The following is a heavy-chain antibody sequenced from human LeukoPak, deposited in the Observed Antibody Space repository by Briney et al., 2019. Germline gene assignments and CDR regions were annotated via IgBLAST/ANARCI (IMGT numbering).Heavy chain of an antibody. Sequence: SETLSLTCTVSGGSISSSSYYWGWIRQPPGKGLEWIGSIYYSGSTYYNPSLKSRVTISVDTSKNQFSLKLSSVTAADTAVYYCAREPPHGGLGGWFDPWGQGTLVTVSS. CDR3: AREPPHGGLGGWFDP. V-gene: IGHV4-39*07. D-gene: IGHD1-26*01. CDR1: GGSISSSSYY. J-gene: IGHJ5*02. CDR2: IYYSGST.